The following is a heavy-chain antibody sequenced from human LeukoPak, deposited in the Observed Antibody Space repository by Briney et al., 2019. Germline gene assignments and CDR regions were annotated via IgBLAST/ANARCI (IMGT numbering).Heavy chain of an antibody. J-gene: IGHJ6*03. V-gene: IGHV4-34*01. Sequence: SETLSLTCAVYGGSFSDYYWSWIRQPPGKGLEWIGEINHSGSTNYNPSLKSRVTISVDTSKNQFSLKLSSVTAADTAVYYCVFGRYYYYMDVWGKGTTVTVSS. CDR3: VFGRYYYYMDV. D-gene: IGHD3-10*01. CDR1: GGSFSDYY. CDR2: INHSGST.